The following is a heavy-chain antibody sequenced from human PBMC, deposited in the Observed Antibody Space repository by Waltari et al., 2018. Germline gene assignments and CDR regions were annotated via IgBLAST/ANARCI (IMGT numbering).Heavy chain of an antibody. CDR1: GYTLPELS. CDR3: ATWWRGFGVVISKWYFDL. D-gene: IGHD3-3*01. CDR2: VDPEDGET. V-gene: IGHV1-24*01. J-gene: IGHJ2*01. Sequence: QVQLVQSGAEVKKPGASVKVSCKVSGYTLPELSMHWVRQAPGKGLEWMGGVDPEDGETIYAQKFQGRVTMTEDTSTDTAYMELSSLRSEDTAVYYCATWWRGFGVVISKWYFDLWGRGTLVTVSS.